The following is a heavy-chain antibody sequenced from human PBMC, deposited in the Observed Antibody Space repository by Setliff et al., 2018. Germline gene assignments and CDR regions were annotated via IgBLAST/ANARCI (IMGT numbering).Heavy chain of an antibody. CDR2: ISPYTGNT. D-gene: IGHD2-8*01. V-gene: IGHV1-18*01. CDR3: ERLVRYCTNKACQRTSGDDF. Sequence: ASVKVSCKASGYTFSDYGISWVRQAPGQGLEWMGWISPYTGNTFYAPQFQGRVIMTTETSTKTAYMHLSSLRSDDTAVYYRERLVRYCTNKACQRTSGDDFWGQGTLVTVSS. J-gene: IGHJ4*02. CDR1: GYTFSDYG.